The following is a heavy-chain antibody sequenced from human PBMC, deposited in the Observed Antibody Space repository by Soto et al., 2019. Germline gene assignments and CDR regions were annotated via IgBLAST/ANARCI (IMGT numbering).Heavy chain of an antibody. J-gene: IGHJ4*02. CDR2: ISGSGGST. CDR3: AKGSLHSSSSWH. Sequence: GGSLRLSCAASGFTFSSYAMSWVRQAPGKGLEWVSAISGSGGSTCYADSVKGRFTISRDNSKNTLYLQMNSLRAEDTAVYYCAKGSLHSSSSWHWGQGTLVTVSS. V-gene: IGHV3-23*01. D-gene: IGHD6-6*01. CDR1: GFTFSSYA.